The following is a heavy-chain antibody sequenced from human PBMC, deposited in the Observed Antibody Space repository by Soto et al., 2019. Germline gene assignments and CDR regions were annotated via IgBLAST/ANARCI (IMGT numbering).Heavy chain of an antibody. CDR1: GYTFTSYA. CDR3: ARAHAYYDILTGYYGYMDV. V-gene: IGHV1-3*01. D-gene: IGHD3-9*01. J-gene: IGHJ6*03. Sequence: ASVKVSCKASGYTFTSYAMHWVRQAPGQRLEWMGWINAGNGNTKYSQKFQGRVTITRDTSASTAYMELSSLRSEDTAVYYCARAHAYYDILTGYYGYMDVWGKGTTVTVSS. CDR2: INAGNGNT.